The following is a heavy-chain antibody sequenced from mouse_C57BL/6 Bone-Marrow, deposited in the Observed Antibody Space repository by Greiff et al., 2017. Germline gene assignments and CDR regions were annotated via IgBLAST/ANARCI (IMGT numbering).Heavy chain of an antibody. Sequence: QVQLKESGAELARPGASVKLSCKASGYTFTSYGISWVKQRTGQGLEWIGEIYPRSGNTYYNEKFKGKATLTADKSSSTAYMELRSLTSEDSAVYFCARLDSSGYTWFAYWGQGTLVTVSA. V-gene: IGHV1-81*01. CDR3: ARLDSSGYTWFAY. J-gene: IGHJ3*01. CDR2: IYPRSGNT. CDR1: GYTFTSYG. D-gene: IGHD3-2*02.